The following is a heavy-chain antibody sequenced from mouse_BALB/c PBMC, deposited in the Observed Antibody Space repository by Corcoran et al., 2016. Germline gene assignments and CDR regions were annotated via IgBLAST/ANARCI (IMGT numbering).Heavy chain of an antibody. Sequence: EVQLQQSGAELVKPGASVKLSCTASGFNIKDTYMHWVKQRPEQGLGRIGRIDPANGNTKYDPKFQGKATITADTSSNTAYLQLSSLTSEDTAVYYCARWDWYFDVWGAGTTVTVSS. J-gene: IGHJ1*01. CDR3: ARWDWYFDV. CDR2: IDPANGNT. CDR1: GFNIKDTY. V-gene: IGHV14-3*02.